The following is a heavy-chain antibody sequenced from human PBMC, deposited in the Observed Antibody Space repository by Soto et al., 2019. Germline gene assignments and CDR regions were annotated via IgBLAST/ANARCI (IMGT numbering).Heavy chain of an antibody. CDR3: VKEAATVLLCFGEFSSYYWDY. J-gene: IGHJ4*02. Sequence: GGSLRLSCAASGFTFSSYGMHWVRQAPGKGLEWVAVISYDGSNKYYADSVKGRFTISRDNSKNTLYLQMNSLRAEDTAVYYCVKEAATVLLCFGEFSSYYWDYWGEGTLVTVSS. V-gene: IGHV3-30*18. CDR2: ISYDGSNK. CDR1: GFTFSSYG. D-gene: IGHD3-10*01.